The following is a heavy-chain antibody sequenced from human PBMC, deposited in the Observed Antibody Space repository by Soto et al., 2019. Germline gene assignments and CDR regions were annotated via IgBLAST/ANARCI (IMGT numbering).Heavy chain of an antibody. Sequence: GESLKISCKGSGYSFTSYWIGWVRQMPGKGLEWTGIIYPGDSDTRYSPSFQGQVTISADKSISTAYLQWSSLKASDTAMYYCARQGYYGSGSYTVGYYYGMDVWGQGTTVTVSS. V-gene: IGHV5-51*01. CDR1: GYSFTSYW. CDR3: ARQGYYGSGSYTVGYYYGMDV. J-gene: IGHJ6*02. CDR2: IYPGDSDT. D-gene: IGHD3-10*01.